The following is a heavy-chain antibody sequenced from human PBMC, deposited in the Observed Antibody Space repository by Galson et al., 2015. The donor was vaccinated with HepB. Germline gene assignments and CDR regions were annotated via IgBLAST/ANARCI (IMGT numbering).Heavy chain of an antibody. V-gene: IGHV3-66*01. CDR3: TRVQSGGWYDY. Sequence: SLRLSCVASGFTVSSNYMSWVRQAPGKGLEWVSVVHRGGSTYHADSVRGRFTISRDNSRNTLFLQMNSLRAEDTAVYYCTRVQSGGWYDYWGQGTLVTVSS. CDR1: GFTVSSNY. D-gene: IGHD6-19*01. CDR2: VHRGGST. J-gene: IGHJ4*02.